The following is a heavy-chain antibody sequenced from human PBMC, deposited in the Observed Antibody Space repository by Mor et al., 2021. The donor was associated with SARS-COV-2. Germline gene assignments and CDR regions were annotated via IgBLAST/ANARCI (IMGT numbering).Heavy chain of an antibody. D-gene: IGHD3-22*01. J-gene: IGHJ4*02. CDR2: IYPSDSDT. V-gene: IGHV5-51*01. Sequence: GLEWMGIIYPSDSDTTYSPSFQGQVTISADKSISTAYLQWNSLKASDTAMYYCARRDSSGYTSPLDYWGQGTLVTVS. CDR3: ARRDSSGYTSPLDY.